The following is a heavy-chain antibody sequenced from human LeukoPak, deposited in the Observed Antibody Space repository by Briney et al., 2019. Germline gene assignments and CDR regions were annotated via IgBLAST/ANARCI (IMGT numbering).Heavy chain of an antibody. D-gene: IGHD2-2*01. J-gene: IGHJ4*02. CDR3: ARDLGLYCSSTSCPLNYYFDY. CDR1: GYTFTGYY. CDR2: MNPNSGGT. V-gene: IGHV1-2*02. Sequence: GASVKVSCKASGYTFTGYYMHWVRQAPGQGLEWMGWMNPNSGGTNYAQKFQGRVTMTRDTSISTAYMELSRLRSDDTAVYYCARDLGLYCSSTSCPLNYYFDYWGQGTLVTVSS.